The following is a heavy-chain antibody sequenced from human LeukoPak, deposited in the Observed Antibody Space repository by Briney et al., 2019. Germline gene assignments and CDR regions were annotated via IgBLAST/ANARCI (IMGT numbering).Heavy chain of an antibody. Sequence: GASVKVSCKVSGYTLTELSMHWVRQAPGKGLEWMGGFDPEDGETIYAQKFQGRVTIIADKSTSTAYMELSSLRSEDTAVYYCARRYCTNGVCYHDRGAFDIWGQGTMVIVSS. CDR1: GYTLTELS. V-gene: IGHV1-24*01. CDR3: ARRYCTNGVCYHDRGAFDI. D-gene: IGHD2-8*01. J-gene: IGHJ3*02. CDR2: FDPEDGET.